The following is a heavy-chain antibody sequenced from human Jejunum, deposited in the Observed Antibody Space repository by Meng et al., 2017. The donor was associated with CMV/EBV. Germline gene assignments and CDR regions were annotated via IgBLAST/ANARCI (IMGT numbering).Heavy chain of an antibody. Sequence: KASRYPFTGHYMHWVRQAPGQGLEWMGWINANTGDTNYAQKFQGRVTMTRDTSITTAFMDLSSLTSDDAAVYYCARDMTSTWYGGSDLWGQGTLVTVSS. CDR2: INANTGDT. CDR3: ARDMTSTWYGGSDL. V-gene: IGHV1-2*02. D-gene: IGHD6-13*01. J-gene: IGHJ5*02. CDR1: RYPFTGHY.